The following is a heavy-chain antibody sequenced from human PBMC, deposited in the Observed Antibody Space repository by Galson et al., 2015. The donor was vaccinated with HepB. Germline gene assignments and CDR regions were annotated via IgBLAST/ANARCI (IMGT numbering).Heavy chain of an antibody. J-gene: IGHJ6*02. D-gene: IGHD2-2*01. CDR3: ARGIVVVPVANYGMDV. CDR1: GGTFSSYA. V-gene: IGHV1-69*13. Sequence: SVKVSCKASGGTFSSYAISWVRQAPGQGLEWMGGIIPIFGTANYAQKFQGRVTITADESTSTAYMELSSLRSEDTAVYYCARGIVVVPVANYGMDVWGQGTTVTVSS. CDR2: IIPIFGTA.